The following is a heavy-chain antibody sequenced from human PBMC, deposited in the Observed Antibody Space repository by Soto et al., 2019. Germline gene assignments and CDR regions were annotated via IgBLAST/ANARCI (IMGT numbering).Heavy chain of an antibody. CDR3: AREVRPTSYWYGMDV. CDR1: GFTFSDYY. V-gene: IGHV3-11*06. CDR2: ISRSSSNT. Sequence: GGSLRLSCAASGFTFSDYYMSWIRQAPGKGLEWVSYISRSSSNTNYADSVKGRFTISRDNAKNSLFLQMNSLRAEDTAVYYCAREVRPTSYWYGMDVWGQGTTVTAP. D-gene: IGHD1-26*01. J-gene: IGHJ6*02.